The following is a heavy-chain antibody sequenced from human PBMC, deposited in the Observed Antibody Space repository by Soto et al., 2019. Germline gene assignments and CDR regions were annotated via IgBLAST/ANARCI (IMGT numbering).Heavy chain of an antibody. V-gene: IGHV4-34*01. CDR1: GGSFSGYY. D-gene: IGHD3-22*01. CDR3: ARGPTTMIGSDY. CDR2: INHRGST. Sequence: SETLSLPCAVYGGSFSGYYWSWIRQPPGKGLELIGEINHRGSTSYNPSLKSRVTISVDTSKNQFSLKLNSVTAADTAVYYCARGPTTMIGSDYWGQGTLVTVSS. J-gene: IGHJ4*02.